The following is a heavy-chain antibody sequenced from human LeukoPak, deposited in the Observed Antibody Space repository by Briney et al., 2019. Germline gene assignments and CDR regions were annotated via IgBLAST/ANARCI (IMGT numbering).Heavy chain of an antibody. D-gene: IGHD3-10*01. CDR2: INHSGST. J-gene: IGHJ5*02. V-gene: IGHV4-34*01. CDR1: GGSFSGYY. CDR3: ARDYGSGSYIGARTYNWFDP. Sequence: SETLSLTCAVYGGSFSGYYWSWIRQPPGKGLEWIGEINHSGSTNYNPSLKSRVTISVDTSKNQFSLKLSSVTAADMAVYYCARDYGSGSYIGARTYNWFDPWGQGTLVTVSS.